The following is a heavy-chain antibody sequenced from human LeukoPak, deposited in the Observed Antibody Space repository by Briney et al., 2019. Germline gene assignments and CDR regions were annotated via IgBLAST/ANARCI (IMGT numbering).Heavy chain of an antibody. Sequence: SETLSLTCTVSGGSISSYYSSWIRQPPGKGLEWIGYIYYSGSTNYNPSLKSRVTISVDTSKNQFSLKLSSVTAADTAVYYCARDGRYSSGWYFGDWGQGTLVTVSS. CDR2: IYYSGST. CDR3: ARDGRYSSGWYFGD. V-gene: IGHV4-59*01. D-gene: IGHD6-25*01. J-gene: IGHJ4*02. CDR1: GGSISSYY.